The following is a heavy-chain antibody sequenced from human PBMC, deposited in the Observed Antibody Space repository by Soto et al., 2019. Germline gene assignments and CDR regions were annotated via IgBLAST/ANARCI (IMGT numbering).Heavy chain of an antibody. J-gene: IGHJ3*01. D-gene: IGHD3-16*01. V-gene: IGHV5-51*01. Sequence: GESLKISCKGSGYSFASHWIGWVRQVPGKGLEWMGIFYPGDSNSKYNPSFQGQVIISADTSINTAYLQWSSLGASDTAVYYCARAQVAYGGRSAAFDLWGQGTMVTVS. CDR1: GYSFASHW. CDR2: FYPGDSNS. CDR3: ARAQVAYGGRSAAFDL.